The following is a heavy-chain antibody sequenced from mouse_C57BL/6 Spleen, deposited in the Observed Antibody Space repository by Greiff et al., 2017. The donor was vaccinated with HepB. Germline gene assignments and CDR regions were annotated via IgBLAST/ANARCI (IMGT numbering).Heavy chain of an antibody. CDR2: ISSGDDYI. Sequence: EVMLVESGEGLVKPGGSLKLSCAASGFTFSSYAMSWVRQTPEKRLEWVAYISSGDDYIYYADTVKGRFTIARDNTMNTLYLQMSSLKSEDTAMYYSTRRAYDYNYFDYWGQGTTLTVSS. CDR3: TRRAYDYNYFDY. D-gene: IGHD2-4*01. J-gene: IGHJ2*01. V-gene: IGHV5-9-1*02. CDR1: GFTFSSYA.